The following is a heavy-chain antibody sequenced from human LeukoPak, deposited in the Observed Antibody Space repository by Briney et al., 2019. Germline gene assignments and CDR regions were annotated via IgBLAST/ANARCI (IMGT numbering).Heavy chain of an antibody. J-gene: IGHJ4*02. D-gene: IGHD2-2*01. CDR3: ARVGYCSSTSCPFDY. Sequence: PSQTLSLTCAVSGGSISSGGYSWSWIRQPPGKGLEWIGYTYHSGSTYYNPSLKSRVTISVDRSKNQFSLKLSSVTAADTAVYYCARVGYCSSTSCPFDYWGQGTLVTVSS. V-gene: IGHV4-30-2*01. CDR1: GGSISSGGYS. CDR2: TYHSGST.